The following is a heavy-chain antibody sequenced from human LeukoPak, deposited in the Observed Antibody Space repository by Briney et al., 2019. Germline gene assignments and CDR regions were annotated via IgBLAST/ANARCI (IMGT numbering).Heavy chain of an antibody. CDR3: ARGNRGSRFFDL. Sequence: AGGSLRLSCRASGFPFSSYWMHWVRQVPGKGLVWVSRVESDGSSTTQAGSVKGRFIISRDNANNTLYLQMNSLRDDDTAVYYCARGNRGSRFFDLWGRGTLVTVSS. CDR2: VESDGSST. D-gene: IGHD2-15*01. CDR1: GFPFSSYW. V-gene: IGHV3-74*01. J-gene: IGHJ2*01.